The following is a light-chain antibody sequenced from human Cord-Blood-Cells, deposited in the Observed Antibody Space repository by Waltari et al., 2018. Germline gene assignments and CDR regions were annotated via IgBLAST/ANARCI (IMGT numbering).Light chain of an antibody. CDR2: AAS. CDR3: QQSYSTPHT. CDR1: KSIISY. Sequence: EIQMTQSPSSLSASVGDRVTITCRASKSIISYLNWYQQKPGKAPKLLIYAASILQSGVPSRFSGSGSGTDFTLTISSLQPEDFATYYCQQSYSTPHTFGQGTKLEIK. V-gene: IGKV1-39*01. J-gene: IGKJ2*01.